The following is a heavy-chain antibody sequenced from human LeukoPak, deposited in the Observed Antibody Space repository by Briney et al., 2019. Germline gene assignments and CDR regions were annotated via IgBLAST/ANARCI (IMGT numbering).Heavy chain of an antibody. CDR3: ARIRDYVFDY. CDR2: ISSSSSYT. D-gene: IGHD3-10*02. V-gene: IGHV3-11*03. J-gene: IGHJ4*02. Sequence: GGSLRLSCAASGFTFSDYYMSWIRQAPGKGLEWVSYISSSSSYTNYADSVKGRFTISRDNAKNSLYLHLNSLRAEDTAVYYCARIRDYVFDYWGQGALVTVSS. CDR1: GFTFSDYY.